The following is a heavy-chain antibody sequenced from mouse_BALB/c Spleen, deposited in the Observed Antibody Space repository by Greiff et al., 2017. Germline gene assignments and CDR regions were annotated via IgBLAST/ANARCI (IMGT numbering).Heavy chain of an antibody. J-gene: IGHJ3*01. CDR1: GFTFSDYY. CDR3: ARGVGYDGVFAY. D-gene: IGHD2-2*01. CDR2: ISDGGSYT. V-gene: IGHV5-4*02. Sequence: DVHLVESGGGLVKPGGSLKLSCAASGFTFSDYYMYWVRQTPEKRLEWVATISDGGSYTYYPDSVKGRFTISRDNAKNNLYLQMSSLKSEDTAMYYCARGVGYDGVFAYWGQGTLVTVSA.